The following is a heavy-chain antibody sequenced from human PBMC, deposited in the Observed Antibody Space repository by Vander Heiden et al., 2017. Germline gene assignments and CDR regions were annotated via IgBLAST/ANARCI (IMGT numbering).Heavy chain of an antibody. CDR2: INPNSGGT. CDR3: ARAPSYSSGFGSFDY. D-gene: IGHD6-19*01. Sequence: QVQLVQSGAEVKKPGASVKVSCKASGYTFTGYYMHWVRQAPGQGLEWMGRINPNSGGTNYAQKFQGRVTMTRDTSISTAYMELSRLRSDDTAVYYCARAPSYSSGFGSFDYWGQGTLVTVSS. CDR1: GYTFTGYY. V-gene: IGHV1-2*06. J-gene: IGHJ4*02.